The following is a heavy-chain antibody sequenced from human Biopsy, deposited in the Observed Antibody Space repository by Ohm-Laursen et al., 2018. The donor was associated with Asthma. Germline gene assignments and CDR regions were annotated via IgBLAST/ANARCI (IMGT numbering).Heavy chain of an antibody. Sequence: ASVKVSCKVSGYNFISFAIHWVRQAPGQRLEWMGWINAANGSTKYSQKFQGRLTISRDTSASTAYMDLSSLRSEDTAVYYCARTYFDFLTGQVHDAFAMWGQGTMVTVSS. J-gene: IGHJ3*02. CDR3: ARTYFDFLTGQVHDAFAM. D-gene: IGHD3-9*01. CDR1: GYNFISFA. V-gene: IGHV1-3*01. CDR2: INAANGST.